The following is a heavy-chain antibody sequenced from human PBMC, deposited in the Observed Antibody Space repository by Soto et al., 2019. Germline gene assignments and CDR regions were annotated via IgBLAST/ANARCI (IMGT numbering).Heavy chain of an antibody. J-gene: IGHJ4*02. Sequence: PGGSLRLSCAASGFTFSSYGMHWVRQAPGKGLEWVAVIWYDGSNKYYADSVKGRFTISRDNSKNTLYLQMNSLRAEDTAVYYCARESGGYYDSSGYYYFDYWGQGTLVTVSS. V-gene: IGHV3-33*01. CDR3: ARESGGYYDSSGYYYFDY. CDR2: IWYDGSNK. CDR1: GFTFSSYG. D-gene: IGHD3-22*01.